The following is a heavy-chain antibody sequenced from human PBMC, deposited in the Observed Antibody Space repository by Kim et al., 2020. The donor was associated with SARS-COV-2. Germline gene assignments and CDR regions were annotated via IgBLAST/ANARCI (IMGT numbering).Heavy chain of an antibody. D-gene: IGHD6-13*01. V-gene: IGHV3-23*01. CDR2: ISGSGGST. CDR3: AKDRYSSSRGWYFDY. J-gene: IGHJ4*02. CDR1: GFTFSSYA. Sequence: GGSLRLSCAASGFTFSSYAMSWVRQAPGKGLEWVSAISGSGGSTYYADSVKGRFTISRDNSKNTLYLQMNSLRAEDTAVYYCAKDRYSSSRGWYFDYWGQGTLVTVSS.